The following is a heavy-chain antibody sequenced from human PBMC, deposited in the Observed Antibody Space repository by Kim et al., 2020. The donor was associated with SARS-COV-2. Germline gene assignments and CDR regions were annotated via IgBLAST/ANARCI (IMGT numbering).Heavy chain of an antibody. CDR1: GGSVSSGDHY. CDR2: IFYSGSI. V-gene: IGHV4-31*03. J-gene: IGHJ6*01. Sequence: SETLSLTCTVSGGSVSSGDHYWTWIRQHSGRGLEWIGYIFYSGSIFYNPSLKSRITLSLDTSNNQFSLKLTSMTAADTAVYFGARGPSRLNWNYG. D-gene: IGHD1-1*01. CDR3: ARGPSRLNWNYG.